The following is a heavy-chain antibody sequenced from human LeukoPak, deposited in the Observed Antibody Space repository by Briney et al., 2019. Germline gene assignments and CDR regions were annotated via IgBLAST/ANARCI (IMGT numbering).Heavy chain of an antibody. J-gene: IGHJ4*02. V-gene: IGHV4-39*01. CDR1: GASISSYY. CDR3: ARHPAARTFDY. CDR2: IYYSGST. Sequence: PSETLSLTCTVSGASISSYYWGWIRQPPGKGLEWIGSIYYSGSTYYNPSLKSRVTISVDTSKNQFSLKLSSVTAADTAVYYCARHPAARTFDYWGQGTLVTVSS. D-gene: IGHD2-2*01.